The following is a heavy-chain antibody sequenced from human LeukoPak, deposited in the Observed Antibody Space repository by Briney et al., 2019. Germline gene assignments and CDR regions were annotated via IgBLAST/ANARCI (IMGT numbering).Heavy chain of an antibody. V-gene: IGHV4-61*02. CDR2: INTGGST. CDR1: GGSISSGSYY. CDR3: ASIQSYYFGLDV. J-gene: IGHJ6*02. D-gene: IGHD4-11*01. Sequence: SETLSLTCTVSGGSISSGSYYWSWIRQPAGKGLEWIGRINTGGSTNYNPSLKSRVTISVDTSKNQFSLKLSSVTAADTAVYYCASIQSYYFGLDVWGQGTTVTVSS.